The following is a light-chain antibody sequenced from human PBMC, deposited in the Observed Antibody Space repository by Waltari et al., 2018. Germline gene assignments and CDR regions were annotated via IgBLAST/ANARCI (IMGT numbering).Light chain of an antibody. J-gene: IGLJ2*01. CDR1: SSDVGGYNY. V-gene: IGLV2-14*03. CDR3: SSYTSSSTLV. Sequence: QSALTQPASVSGSHGQSITISCTGTSSDVGGYNYVSWYQHHPGKAPKLMIYDVNHRPSGVSNRFSGSKSGNTASLTISGLQAEDEADYFCSSYTSSSTLVFGGGTKLTVL. CDR2: DVN.